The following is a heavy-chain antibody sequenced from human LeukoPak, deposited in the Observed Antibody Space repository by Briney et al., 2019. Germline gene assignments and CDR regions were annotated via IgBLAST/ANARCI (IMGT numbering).Heavy chain of an antibody. Sequence: PGRSLRLSCAASGFTFSSYGMHWVRQAPGKGLEWVAVIWYDGSNKYYADSVKGRFTISRDNSKNTLYLQMNSLRAEDTAVYYCAKDEDDTAGPPFDYWGQGTLVTVSS. V-gene: IGHV3-33*06. CDR2: IWYDGSNK. CDR3: AKDEDDTAGPPFDY. D-gene: IGHD6-13*01. J-gene: IGHJ4*02. CDR1: GFTFSSYG.